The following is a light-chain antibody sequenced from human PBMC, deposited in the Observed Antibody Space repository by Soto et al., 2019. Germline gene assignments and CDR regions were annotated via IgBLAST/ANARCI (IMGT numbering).Light chain of an antibody. J-gene: IGKJ2*01. CDR2: GAS. Sequence: DIVLTQSPSSLSLSPGERVTLSCRASDRISNEYVAWYQQRPGQAPRLLIYGASRRALGVPDRFSGSGSGADFTLTISGLQSEDCAVYYCQQYNEWPRTFGQGTKLEIK. CDR3: QQYNEWPRT. V-gene: IGKV3-20*01. CDR1: DRISNEY.